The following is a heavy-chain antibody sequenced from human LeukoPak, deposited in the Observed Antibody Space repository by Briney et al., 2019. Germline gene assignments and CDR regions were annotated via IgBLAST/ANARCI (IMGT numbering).Heavy chain of an antibody. J-gene: IGHJ4*02. D-gene: IGHD3-22*01. CDR1: GFSFSSYG. Sequence: GGSLRLSCAGSGFSFSSYGVNWVRQAPGKGLEWVSTISSSSGYIYYADSVKGRFSTYRDNAENSLYLQMDSLRGEDTAVYYCTRDVASSTYHFDSSGLLDYWGQGTLVTVSS. CDR2: ISSSSGYI. CDR3: TRDVASSTYHFDSSGLLDY. V-gene: IGHV3-21*01.